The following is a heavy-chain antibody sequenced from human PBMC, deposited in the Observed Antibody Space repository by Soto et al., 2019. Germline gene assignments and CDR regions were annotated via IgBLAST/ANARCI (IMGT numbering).Heavy chain of an antibody. J-gene: IGHJ5*02. Sequence: GGSLRLSCAASGFTFSSYGMHWVRQAPGKGLEWVAVISYDGSNKYYADSVKGRFTISRDNSKNTLYLQMNSLRAEDTAVYYCAKEEGDARGRTRNWFDPWGQGPLVTVYS. CDR1: GFTFSSYG. V-gene: IGHV3-30*18. D-gene: IGHD3-16*01. CDR2: ISYDGSNK. CDR3: AKEEGDARGRTRNWFDP.